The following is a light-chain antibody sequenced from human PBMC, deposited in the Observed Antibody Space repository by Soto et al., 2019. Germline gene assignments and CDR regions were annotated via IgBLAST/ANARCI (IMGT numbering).Light chain of an antibody. CDR1: QSVFSS. V-gene: IGKV3-15*01. CDR3: QQYHSLPV. Sequence: EIVMTQSPATLSVSLGERVTLSCRASQSVFSSLAWYQQKPGQAPRLLIYGAATRPIGIPARFSGSGSGTEFTLSISSLQSEGFTVYYFQQYHSLPVFGRGTRVEIK. CDR2: GAA. J-gene: IGKJ4*02.